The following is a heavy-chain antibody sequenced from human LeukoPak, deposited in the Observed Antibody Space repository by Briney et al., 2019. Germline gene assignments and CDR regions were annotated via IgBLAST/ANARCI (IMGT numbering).Heavy chain of an antibody. Sequence: PGGSLRLSCAASGFTFSSHGMHWVRQAPGKGLEWVAFIRYDGSNKYYADSVKGRFTISRDNSKNTLYLQMNSLRAEDTAVYSCARDRNAWYSSGWSLYPFDYWGQGTLVTVSS. D-gene: IGHD6-19*01. CDR1: GFTFSSHG. J-gene: IGHJ4*02. CDR2: IRYDGSNK. CDR3: ARDRNAWYSSGWSLYPFDY. V-gene: IGHV3-30*02.